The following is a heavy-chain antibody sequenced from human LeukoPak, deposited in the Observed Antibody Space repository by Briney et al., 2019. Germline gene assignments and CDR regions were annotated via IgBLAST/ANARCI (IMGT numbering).Heavy chain of an antibody. J-gene: IGHJ4*02. CDR3: AKDIGYSYGSYYFDY. Sequence: PGGSLRLSCAASGFTFDDFAVHWVRQAPGKGLEWVSLISGDGGGTYYADSVKGRFTIYRDNSKNSLYLQMNSLRTEDTALYYCAKDIGYSYGSYYFDYWGQGTLVTVSS. CDR2: ISGDGGGT. D-gene: IGHD5-18*01. CDR1: GFTFDDFA. V-gene: IGHV3-43*02.